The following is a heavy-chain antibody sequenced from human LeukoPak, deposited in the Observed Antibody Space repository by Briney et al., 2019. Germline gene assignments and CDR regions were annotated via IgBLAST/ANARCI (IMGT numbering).Heavy chain of an antibody. CDR1: GGSISSGSYY. D-gene: IGHD6-19*01. J-gene: IGHJ4*02. Sequence: PSETLSLTCTVSGGSISSGSYYWSWIRQPAGKGLEWIGRIYTSGSTSYNPSLKSRVTISVDTSKNQFSLKLSSVTAADTAVYYCARAKPGIAVAGHGCDYWGQGTLVTVSS. V-gene: IGHV4-61*02. CDR3: ARAKPGIAVAGHGCDY. CDR2: IYTSGST.